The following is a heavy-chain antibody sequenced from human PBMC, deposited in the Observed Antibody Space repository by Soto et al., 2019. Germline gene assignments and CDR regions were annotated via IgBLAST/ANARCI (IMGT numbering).Heavy chain of an antibody. CDR2: IYYSGST. D-gene: IGHD3-9*01. J-gene: IGHJ4*02. CDR3: ARDPDYDILTGTPANYFDY. V-gene: IGHV4-59*01. Sequence: SETLSLTCTVSGGSISSYYWSWIRQPPGKGLEWIGYIYYSGSTNYNPSLKSRVTISVDTSKNQFSLKLSSVTAADTAVYYCARDPDYDILTGTPANYFDYWGQRTLVTVSS. CDR1: GGSISSYY.